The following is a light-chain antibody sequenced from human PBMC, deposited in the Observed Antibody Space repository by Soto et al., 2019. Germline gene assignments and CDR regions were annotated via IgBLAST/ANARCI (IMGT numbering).Light chain of an antibody. CDR2: GAS. J-gene: IGKJ2*01. Sequence: IVLTQSPGTLSLSPGERATLFCRASQSVSSNYLAWYQQKPGQAPRLLISGASSRATGVPDRSNGSGSGTDFTLIINRLEPGDFAVYHRPQYGDAPQTLGQGTKLEIK. CDR1: QSVSSNY. CDR3: PQYGDAPQT. V-gene: IGKV3-20*01.